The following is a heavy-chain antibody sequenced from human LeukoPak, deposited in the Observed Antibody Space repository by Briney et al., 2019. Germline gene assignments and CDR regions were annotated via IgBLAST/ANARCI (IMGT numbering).Heavy chain of an antibody. CDR1: GFHFSNYG. CDR2: ISSDTTNK. J-gene: IGHJ4*02. Sequence: HAGGSLRLSCAASGFHFSNYGIHWVRQAPGKGLEWVAVISSDTTNKYYTDSVKGRFTISRDNSKNTLYLQMNSLRAEDTAVYYCAKDISGDYWGQGTLVTVSS. D-gene: IGHD3-9*01. CDR3: AKDISGDY. V-gene: IGHV3-30*18.